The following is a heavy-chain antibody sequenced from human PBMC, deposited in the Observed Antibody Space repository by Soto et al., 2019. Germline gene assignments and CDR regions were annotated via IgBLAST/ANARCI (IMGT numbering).Heavy chain of an antibody. CDR1: GFTVSSNY. CDR3: ARATRYCSGGSCHV. Sequence: SLRLSCAASGFTVSSNYMSWVRQAPGKGLEWVSVIYSGGSTYYADSVKGRFTISRDNSKNTLYLRMNSLRAEDTAVYYCARATRYCSGGSCHVWGQGTTVTVSS. V-gene: IGHV3-53*01. CDR2: IYSGGST. D-gene: IGHD2-15*01. J-gene: IGHJ6*02.